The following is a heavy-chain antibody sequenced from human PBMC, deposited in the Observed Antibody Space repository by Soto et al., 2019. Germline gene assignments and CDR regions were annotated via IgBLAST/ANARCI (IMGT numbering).Heavy chain of an antibody. J-gene: IGHJ4*02. CDR2: ILGNGDT. CDR1: GFTLRTNG. Sequence: GSLRLSCAASGFTLRTNGMSWVRQAPGKGLECVSSILGNGDTYYADSVRGRFTISRDNSKNMLFLQMNRLRAEDTAVYYCTGHGGNSYLGQGTLVTVSS. D-gene: IGHD1-26*01. CDR3: TGHGGNSY. V-gene: IGHV3-23*01.